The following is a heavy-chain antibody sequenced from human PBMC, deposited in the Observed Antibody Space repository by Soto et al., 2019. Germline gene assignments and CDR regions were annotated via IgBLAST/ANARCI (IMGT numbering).Heavy chain of an antibody. CDR2: IYSSGST. D-gene: IGHD4-17*01. CDR3: ARGLTGTLGYYYDYMDV. V-gene: IGHV4-59*01. J-gene: IGHJ6*03. Sequence: SETLSLTCTVSGGSISSYYWSWIRQPPGKGLEWIGYIYSSGSTNYNPSLNSRVTISLDTSKNQFSLKLSSVTAADTAVYYCARGLTGTLGYYYDYMDVWGKGTTVTVSS. CDR1: GGSISSYY.